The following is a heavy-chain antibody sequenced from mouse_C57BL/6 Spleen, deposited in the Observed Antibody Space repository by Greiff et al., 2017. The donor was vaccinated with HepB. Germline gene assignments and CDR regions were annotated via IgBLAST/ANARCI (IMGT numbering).Heavy chain of an antibody. CDR3: ARKGTTVAHWYFDV. CDR2: IYPRSGNT. Sequence: QVQLQQSGAELARPGASVKLSCKASGYTFTSYGISWVKQRTGQGLEWIGEIYPRSGNTYYNEKFKGKATLTADKSSSTAYMELRSLTSEDSAVYFCARKGTTVAHWYFDVWGTGTTVTVSS. V-gene: IGHV1-81*01. J-gene: IGHJ1*03. CDR1: GYTFTSYG. D-gene: IGHD1-1*01.